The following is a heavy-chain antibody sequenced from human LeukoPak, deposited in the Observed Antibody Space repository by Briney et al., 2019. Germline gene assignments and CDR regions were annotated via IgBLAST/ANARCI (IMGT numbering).Heavy chain of an antibody. J-gene: IGHJ4*02. CDR3: ARLELSWIDY. D-gene: IGHD1-1*01. Sequence: PSETLSLTCTVSGGSISSSSYYWGWIRQPPGKGLEWIGSIYYSGSTYYNPSLKSRVTISVDTSKNQFSLKLSSVTAADTAVYYCARLELSWIDYWGQGTLVTVSS. CDR2: IYYSGST. V-gene: IGHV4-39*01. CDR1: GGSISSSSYY.